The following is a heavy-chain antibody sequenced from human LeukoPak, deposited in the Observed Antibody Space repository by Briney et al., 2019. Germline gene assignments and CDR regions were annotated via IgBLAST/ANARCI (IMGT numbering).Heavy chain of an antibody. D-gene: IGHD1-26*01. J-gene: IGHJ5*02. CDR2: ISAYNGNT. V-gene: IGHV1-18*01. CDR3: ARDNSVGDNAWWFDP. Sequence: ASVKVSCKASGYTFTSYGISWVRQAPGQGLEWMGWISAYNGNTNYAQKLQGRVTMTTDTSTSTAYMELRSLRSEDTAIYYCARDNSVGDNAWWFDPWGQGTLVTVSS. CDR1: GYTFTSYG.